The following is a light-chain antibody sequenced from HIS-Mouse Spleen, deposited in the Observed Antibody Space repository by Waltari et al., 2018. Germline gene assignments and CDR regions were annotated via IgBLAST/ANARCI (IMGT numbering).Light chain of an antibody. Sequence: SYVLTQPPSVSVAPGKTARFTCGGNNLGSKSVHWYQQKPGQAPVLVVYDDSYRPSGIPERFSGSNSGNTATLTISRVEAGDEADYYCQVWDSSSDHYVFGTGTKVTVL. CDR1: NLGSKS. CDR3: QVWDSSSDHYV. CDR2: DDS. J-gene: IGLJ1*01. V-gene: IGLV3-21*03.